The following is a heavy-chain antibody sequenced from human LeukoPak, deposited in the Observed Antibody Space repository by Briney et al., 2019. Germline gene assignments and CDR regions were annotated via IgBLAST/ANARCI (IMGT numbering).Heavy chain of an antibody. J-gene: IGHJ4*02. CDR2: ISTYNDNT. Sequence: EASVKVSCKTSGSTFTSYGMSWVRQAPGQRLEWMGWISTYNDNTNYAQKFRGRVTMTTDTSTSTVYMELRSLRSDDTAIYYCARQVDTTMALPDYWGQGTLVTVSS. D-gene: IGHD5-18*01. CDR1: GSTFTSYG. V-gene: IGHV1-18*01. CDR3: ARQVDTTMALPDY.